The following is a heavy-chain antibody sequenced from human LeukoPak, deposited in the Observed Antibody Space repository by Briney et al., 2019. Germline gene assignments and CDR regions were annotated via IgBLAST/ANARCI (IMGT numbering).Heavy chain of an antibody. D-gene: IGHD7-27*01. J-gene: IGHJ4*02. CDR1: GFTFITYT. CDR3: AKANWGSGY. Sequence: GGSLRLSCAASGFTFITYTMIWVRQAPGKGLEWVSSISSSSSTKYYADSVKGRFTISRDNSKNTLDLQMNSLRAEDTAVYYCAKANWGSGYWGQGTLVTVSS. V-gene: IGHV3-23*01. CDR2: ISSSSSTK.